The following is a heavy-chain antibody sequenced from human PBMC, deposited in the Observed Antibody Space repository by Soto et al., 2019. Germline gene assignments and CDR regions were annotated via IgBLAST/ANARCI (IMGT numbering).Heavy chain of an antibody. J-gene: IGHJ5*02. V-gene: IGHV1-69*13. Sequence: SVKVSCKASGGTFSSYAISWVRQAPGQGLEWMGGIIPIFGTANYAQKFQGRVTMTADESTSTAYMELSSLRSEDTAVYYCARAYYYDSSGDAWFDPWGQGTLVTVSS. CDR1: GGTFSSYA. CDR3: ARAYYYDSSGDAWFDP. CDR2: IIPIFGTA. D-gene: IGHD3-22*01.